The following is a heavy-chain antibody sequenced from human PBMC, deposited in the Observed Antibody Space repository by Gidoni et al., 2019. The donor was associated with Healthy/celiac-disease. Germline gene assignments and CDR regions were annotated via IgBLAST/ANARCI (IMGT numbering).Heavy chain of an antibody. V-gene: IGHV3-7*03. J-gene: IGHJ4*02. D-gene: IGHD3-10*01. CDR2: IKQDGSEK. CDR1: GLTFSSYW. Sequence: EVQLVASWGGLVQLGRSLRLSCAASGLTFSSYWRSWVGQAPGKGLEWVANIKQDGSEKYYVDSVKGRFTISRDNAKNSLYLQINSLRAEDTAVYYCPRGGYYGSGIPIENWGQGTLVTVSS. CDR3: PRGGYYGSGIPIEN.